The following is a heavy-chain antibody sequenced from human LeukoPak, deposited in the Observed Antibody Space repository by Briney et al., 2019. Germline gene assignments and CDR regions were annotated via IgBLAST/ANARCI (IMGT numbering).Heavy chain of an antibody. CDR3: AKNPRLEGWIYFDS. CDR2: ISGSGGRI. D-gene: IGHD1-1*01. Sequence: PGGSLRLSCAASGFTFSSYSMCWVRQAPGKGLEWVSSISGSGGRIDYADSVKGRFTISRDNSKNTLSLQMNSLTAEDTAVYYCAKNPRLEGWIYFDSWGQGILVTVSS. J-gene: IGHJ4*02. V-gene: IGHV3-23*01. CDR1: GFTFSSYS.